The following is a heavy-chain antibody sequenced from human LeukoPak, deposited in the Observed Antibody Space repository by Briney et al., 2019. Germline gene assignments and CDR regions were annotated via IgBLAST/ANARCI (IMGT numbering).Heavy chain of an antibody. D-gene: IGHD6-19*01. V-gene: IGHV4-59*01. Sequence: SETLSLTCTVSGGSISSYYWSWIRQSPGKGLEWIGYIYYSGSTNYNRSLKSRVTISVDTSKNQFSLRLSSVTAADTAVYYCARAGWYGRYFDYWGQGTLVTVSS. CDR3: ARAGWYGRYFDY. CDR2: IYYSGST. CDR1: GGSISSYY. J-gene: IGHJ4*02.